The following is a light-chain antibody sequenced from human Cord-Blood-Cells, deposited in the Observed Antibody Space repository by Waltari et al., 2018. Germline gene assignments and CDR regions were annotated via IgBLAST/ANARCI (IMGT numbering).Light chain of an antibody. CDR1: QSISSY. V-gene: IGKV1-39*01. CDR3: QQSYSTPWT. CDR2: AAS. J-gene: IGKJ1*01. Sequence: DLQMTQSPSSLSASVGDRVTITCRASQSISSYLNWYQQKPGKAPKLLIYAASNLQSGVPSRFSGSGSGTDFTLTISSLQPEDFATYYCQQSYSTPWTLGQGTKVEIK.